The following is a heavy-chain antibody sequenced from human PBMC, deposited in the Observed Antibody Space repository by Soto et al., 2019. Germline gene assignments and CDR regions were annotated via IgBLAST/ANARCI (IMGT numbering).Heavy chain of an antibody. V-gene: IGHV1-18*01. J-gene: IGHJ2*01. CDR3: ARCYCSVGSCYTCWHFDL. D-gene: IGHD2-15*01. Sequence: QVQLVQSAAEVKKPGASVKVSCKASGYTFSNFCLSWVRQAPGQGLEWMGWIGPYNGNTDHAQKFQDRVTMTTDTSTNTAYMELRGLTSDDTAVYYCARCYCSVGSCYTCWHFDLWGRGTLVTVSS. CDR2: IGPYNGNT. CDR1: GYTFSNFC.